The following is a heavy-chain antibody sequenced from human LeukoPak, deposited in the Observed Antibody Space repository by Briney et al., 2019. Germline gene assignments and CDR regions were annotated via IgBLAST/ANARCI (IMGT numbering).Heavy chain of an antibody. V-gene: IGHV1-2*02. D-gene: IGHD1-26*01. CDR1: GYTFTVSD. CDR3: ARDSRGPHDY. Sequence: ASGGLSCTAAGYTFTVSDMHWGRQAPGQGLEGMGWINPNSGETNFAQKCKGRINMTKDTSISPAYMEMTRLRSDDTAVYNGARDSRGPHDYWGQGTLVTVSS. J-gene: IGHJ4*02. CDR2: INPNSGET.